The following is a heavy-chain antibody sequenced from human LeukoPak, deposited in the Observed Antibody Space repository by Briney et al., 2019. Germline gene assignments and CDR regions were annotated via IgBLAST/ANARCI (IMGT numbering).Heavy chain of an antibody. D-gene: IGHD6-13*01. CDR2: IYYSGST. V-gene: IGHV4-59*01. CDR3: ARVAAAADTVSGMDV. Sequence: PSETLSLTCTVSVGSISSYYWSWIRQPPGKGLEWIGYIYYSGSTNYNPSLKSRATISVDTSKNQFSLKLSSVTAADTAVYYCARVAAAADTVSGMDVWGQGTTVTVSS. CDR1: VGSISSYY. J-gene: IGHJ6*02.